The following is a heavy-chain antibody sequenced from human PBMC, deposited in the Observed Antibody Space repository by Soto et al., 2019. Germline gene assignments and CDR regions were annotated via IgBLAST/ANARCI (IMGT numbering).Heavy chain of an antibody. V-gene: IGHV3-23*01. J-gene: IGHJ4*02. CDR1: GFTFSSYS. Sequence: GGSLRLSCAASGFTFSSYSMNWVRQAPGKGLEWVSSISGSGGRSYYADSVKGRFTISRDNSKSTLYLQMNSLRAEDTAVYYCAKADFVWSSEQPYYFDDWGQGTLVTVSS. D-gene: IGHD3-16*01. CDR2: ISGSGGRS. CDR3: AKADFVWSSEQPYYFDD.